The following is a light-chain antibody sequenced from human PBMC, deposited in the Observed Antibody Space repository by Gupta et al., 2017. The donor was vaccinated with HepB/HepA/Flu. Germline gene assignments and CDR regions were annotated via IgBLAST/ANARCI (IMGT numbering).Light chain of an antibody. CDR2: YAS. CDR1: QGISSY. CDR3: QQHESNPPIT. J-gene: IGKJ4*01. Sequence: AIRMTQSPFSLSASVGDRVTITCWASQGISSYLAWYQQKPAKAPKLFIYYASSWQSGVPSRFSGSGYGKDYTLTISSRQPEDFAAYYCQQHESNPPITFGRGTKVDIK. V-gene: IGKV1D-43*01.